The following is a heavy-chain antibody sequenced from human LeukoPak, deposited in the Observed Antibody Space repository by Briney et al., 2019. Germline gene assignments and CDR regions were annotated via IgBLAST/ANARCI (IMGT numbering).Heavy chain of an antibody. D-gene: IGHD2-2*01. CDR1: GFTFSSYS. Sequence: GGSLRLSCAASGFTFSSYSMNWVRQAPGKGLEWGSSISSSSSYIYYADSVKGRFTISRDNAKNSVYLQMNSLRAEDTAVYYCARGPRGSTSRPFDYWGQGTLVTVSS. CDR3: ARGPRGSTSRPFDY. CDR2: ISSSSSYI. V-gene: IGHV3-21*01. J-gene: IGHJ4*02.